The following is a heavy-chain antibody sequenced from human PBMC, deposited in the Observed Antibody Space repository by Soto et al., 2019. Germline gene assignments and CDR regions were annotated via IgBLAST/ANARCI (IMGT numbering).Heavy chain of an antibody. J-gene: IGHJ3*02. CDR1: GFTFSSHA. CDR3: AKLNYYDSSGYPKSPFDI. V-gene: IGHV3-23*01. CDR2: ISGSGGST. D-gene: IGHD3-22*01. Sequence: PGGSLRLSCAASGFTFSSHAMSWVRQAPGKGLEWVSAISGSGGSTYYADSVKGRFTISRDNSKNTLYLQMNSLRAEDTAVYYCAKLNYYDSSGYPKSPFDIWGQGTMVTVSS.